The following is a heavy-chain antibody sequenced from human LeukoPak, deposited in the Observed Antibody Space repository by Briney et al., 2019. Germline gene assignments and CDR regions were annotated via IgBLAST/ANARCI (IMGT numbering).Heavy chain of an antibody. J-gene: IGHJ5*02. CDR3: ARDREVRGVNGGFDP. CDR1: GGSISSYY. CDR2: IYYSGST. V-gene: IGHV4-59*01. Sequence: SETLSLTCTVSGGSISSYYWSWIRQPPGKGLDWIGYIYYSGSTNYNPSLKSRVTISVDTSKNQFSLKLSSVTAADTAVYYCARDREVRGVNGGFDPWGQGTLVTVSS. D-gene: IGHD3-10*01.